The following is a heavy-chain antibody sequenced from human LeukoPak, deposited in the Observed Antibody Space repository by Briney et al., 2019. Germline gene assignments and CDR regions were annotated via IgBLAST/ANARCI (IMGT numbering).Heavy chain of an antibody. CDR1: AGSISSYY. D-gene: IGHD3-22*01. CDR2: IYYSGST. J-gene: IGHJ4*02. CDR3: ARSDSSGYYFDY. Sequence: PSETLSLTCTVSAGSISSYYWSWIRQPPGKGLEWIGYIYYSGSTYYNPSLKSRVTISIDMSKNQFSLKLSSVTAADTAVYYCARSDSSGYYFDYWGQGTLVTVSS. V-gene: IGHV4-59*12.